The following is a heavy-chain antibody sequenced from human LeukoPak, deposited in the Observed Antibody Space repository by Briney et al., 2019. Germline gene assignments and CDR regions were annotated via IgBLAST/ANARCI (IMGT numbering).Heavy chain of an antibody. D-gene: IGHD4-11*01. V-gene: IGHV1-69*13. CDR3: ARVVLDVDSNHNWFDP. Sequence: ASVKVSCKASGGTFSSYAISWVRQAPGQGLEWMGGIIPIFGTANYAQKFQGRVTITADESTSTAYMELSSLRSEDTAVYYCARVVLDVDSNHNWFDPWGQGTLVTVSS. CDR1: GGTFSSYA. J-gene: IGHJ5*02. CDR2: IIPIFGTA.